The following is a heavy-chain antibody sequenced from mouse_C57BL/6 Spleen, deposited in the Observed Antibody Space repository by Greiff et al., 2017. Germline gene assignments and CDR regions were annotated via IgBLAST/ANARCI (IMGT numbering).Heavy chain of an antibody. J-gene: IGHJ2*01. CDR1: GFTFSSYG. CDR2: ISSGGSYT. D-gene: IGHD4-1*01. V-gene: IGHV5-6*01. Sequence: EVKLQESGGDLVKPGGSLKLSCAASGFTFSSYGMSWVRQTPDKRLEWVATISSGGSYTYYPDSVKGRFTISRDNAKNTLYLQMSSLKSEDTAMYYCARHDLGGFDYWGQGTTLTVSS. CDR3: ARHDLGGFDY.